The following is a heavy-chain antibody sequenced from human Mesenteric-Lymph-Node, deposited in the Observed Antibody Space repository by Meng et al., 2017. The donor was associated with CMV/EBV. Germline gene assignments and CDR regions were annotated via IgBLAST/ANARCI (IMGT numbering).Heavy chain of an antibody. CDR3: AREQGYDRVSLYFDY. Sequence: GESLKISCAASGCTVSDNYMTWVRQAPGKGLDWVSLISSNGDTYYADSVQGRFTIPRDNSKNILYLQMNSLRAEDTAVYYCAREQGYDRVSLYFDYWGQGTLVTVSS. J-gene: IGHJ4*02. D-gene: IGHD3-22*01. V-gene: IGHV3-53*01. CDR1: GCTVSDNY. CDR2: ISSNGDT.